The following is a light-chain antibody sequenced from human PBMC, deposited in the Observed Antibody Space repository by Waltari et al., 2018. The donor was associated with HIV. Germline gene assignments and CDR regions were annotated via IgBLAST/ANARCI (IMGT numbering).Light chain of an antibody. CDR1: SSDVGGYNY. CDR2: AVN. Sequence: QSALTQPPSASGSLGQSVTISCTGASSDVGGYNYVSWYQHHPGKAPSLIIFAVNNRPAGVPERFFCPKSGNPASLTVSALQAEDGADYYCISYAGSSNFVVFGGGTNLTV. CDR3: ISYAGSSNFVV. V-gene: IGLV2-8*01. J-gene: IGLJ2*01.